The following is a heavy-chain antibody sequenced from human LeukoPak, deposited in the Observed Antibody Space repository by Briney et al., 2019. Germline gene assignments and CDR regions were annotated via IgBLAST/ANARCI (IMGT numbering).Heavy chain of an antibody. CDR1: GFTVSSNY. D-gene: IGHD4-23*01. CDR2: VFGGGST. Sequence: PPGRSLRLSCAASGFTVSSNYMTWVRQAPGKGLEWVSVVFGGGSTYYADSVKGRFTISRDDSKNMLYLQMNSLRDEDTAVYYCARAPSYDGYWGQGTLVTVSS. CDR3: ARAPSYDGY. J-gene: IGHJ4*02. V-gene: IGHV3-66*01.